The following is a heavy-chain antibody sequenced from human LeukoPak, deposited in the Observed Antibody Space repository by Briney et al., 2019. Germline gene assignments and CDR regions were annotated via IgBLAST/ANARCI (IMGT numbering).Heavy chain of an antibody. CDR3: ATQAAGTPFDY. J-gene: IGHJ4*02. Sequence: ASVKVSCKASGYTFTSYYMHWVRQAPGQGREWMGIINPSGGSTSYAQKFQGRGTMTRDMSTTTVYMELSSLRADDTAVYYCATQAAGTPFDYWDQGTLVTVSS. CDR2: INPSGGST. V-gene: IGHV1-46*01. D-gene: IGHD6-13*01. CDR1: GYTFTSYY.